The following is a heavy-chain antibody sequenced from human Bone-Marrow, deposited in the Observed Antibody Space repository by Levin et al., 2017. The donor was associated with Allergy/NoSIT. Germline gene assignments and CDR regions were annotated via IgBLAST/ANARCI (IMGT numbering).Heavy chain of an antibody. CDR1: GGSFSGYY. V-gene: IGHV4-34*01. Sequence: SCAVYGGSFSGYYWSWIRQPPGKGLEWIGEINHSGSTNYNPSLKSRVTISVDTSKNQFSLKLSSVTAADTAVYYCASDCSSTSCPSSAYYYYYGMDVWGQGTTVTVSS. CDR2: INHSGST. J-gene: IGHJ6*02. CDR3: ASDCSSTSCPSSAYYYYYGMDV. D-gene: IGHD2-2*01.